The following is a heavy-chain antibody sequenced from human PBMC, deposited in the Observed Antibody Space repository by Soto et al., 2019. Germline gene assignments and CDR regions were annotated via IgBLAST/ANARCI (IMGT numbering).Heavy chain of an antibody. CDR1: GFTFSSYS. D-gene: IGHD2-2*03. V-gene: IGHV3-48*01. J-gene: IGHJ4*02. Sequence: GGSLRLSCAASGFTFSSYSMNWVRQAPGKGLEWVSYISSSSSTIYYADSVKGRFTISRDNAKNSLYLQMNSLRAEDTAVYYCARALDQVSFVYWGQGTLVTVSS. CDR2: ISSSSSTI. CDR3: ARALDQVSFVY.